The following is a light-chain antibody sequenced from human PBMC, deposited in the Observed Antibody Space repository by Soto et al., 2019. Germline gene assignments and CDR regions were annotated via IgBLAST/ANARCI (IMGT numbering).Light chain of an antibody. J-gene: IGKJ5*01. CDR1: QSLVHSDGIAY. V-gene: IGKV2-30*02. CDR3: MQGTHWPIT. CDR2: KVS. Sequence: DVVMTQSPLSLPVTLGPPASISCRSNQSLVHSDGIAYFSWFQQRPGRSPRRLIYKVSNRDSGVPARFSGSGSGTDCALKISRVEAEDFGVYYCMQGTHWPITLGQGTRLEIK.